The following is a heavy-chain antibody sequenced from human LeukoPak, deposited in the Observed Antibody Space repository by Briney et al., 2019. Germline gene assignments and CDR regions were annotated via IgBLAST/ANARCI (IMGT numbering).Heavy chain of an antibody. Sequence: ASVKVSCKASGYTFISYDINWVRQATGQGPEWMGWVSPNSGNTGYAQKFQGRVTMTRDTSISTAYMELSGLISEDTAVYYCARGPPNWGYDYWGQGTLVTVSS. V-gene: IGHV1-8*01. J-gene: IGHJ4*02. D-gene: IGHD7-27*01. CDR1: GYTFISYD. CDR3: ARGPPNWGYDY. CDR2: VSPNSGNT.